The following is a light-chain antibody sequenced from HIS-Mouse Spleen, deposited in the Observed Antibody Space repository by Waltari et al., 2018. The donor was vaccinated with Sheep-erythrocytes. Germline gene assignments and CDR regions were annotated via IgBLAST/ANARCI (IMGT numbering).Light chain of an antibody. Sequence: DIVMTQSPLSLPVTPGEPASISCRSSQNLLHSNGYNYLDWYLQKPGQSPQLLIYLGSNRASGVPDRVSGSGSGTDFTLKISRVEAEDVGVYYCMQALQTPPTFGQGTKVEIK. V-gene: IGKV2-28*01. CDR1: QNLLHSNGYNY. J-gene: IGKJ1*01. CDR3: MQALQTPPT. CDR2: LGS.